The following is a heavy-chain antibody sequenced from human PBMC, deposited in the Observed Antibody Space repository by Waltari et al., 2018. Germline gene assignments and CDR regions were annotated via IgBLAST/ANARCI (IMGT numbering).Heavy chain of an antibody. Sequence: EVQLVESGGGLIQPGGSLRLSCAASGFTVSSNYMSWVRQAPGKGLEWVSVIYSGGSTYYADSVKGRFTISRDNSKNTLYLQMNSLRAEDTAVYYCARDYRPGIAVAGPLGYWGQGTLVTVSS. CDR3: ARDYRPGIAVAGPLGY. V-gene: IGHV3-53*01. CDR2: IYSGGST. CDR1: GFTVSSNY. J-gene: IGHJ4*02. D-gene: IGHD6-19*01.